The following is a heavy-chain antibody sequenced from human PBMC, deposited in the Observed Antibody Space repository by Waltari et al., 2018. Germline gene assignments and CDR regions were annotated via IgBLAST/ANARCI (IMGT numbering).Heavy chain of an antibody. CDR3: ARTLGTTNAFDI. CDR1: GYSISSGYY. Sequence: QVQLQESGPGLVKPSENLSLTCAVSGYSISSGYYWGWIRQPPGKGLEWIGSIYHSGGTYSNPHLKSRVTISVVTSKNQFSLTLRAVTAADTAVYYCARTLGTTNAFDIWGQGTMVTVSS. CDR2: IYHSGGT. J-gene: IGHJ3*02. V-gene: IGHV4-38-2*01. D-gene: IGHD4-17*01.